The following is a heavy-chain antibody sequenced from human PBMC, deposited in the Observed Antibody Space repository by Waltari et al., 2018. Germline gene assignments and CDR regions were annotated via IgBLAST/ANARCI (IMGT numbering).Heavy chain of an antibody. D-gene: IGHD3-22*01. V-gene: IGHV1-69-2*01. CDR1: GYTFTDYY. CDR3: ATTYYYDSSGYLHFDY. J-gene: IGHJ4*02. Sequence: EVQLVQSGAEVKKPGATVKISCTASGYTFTDYYMHWVQQAPGKGLEWMGRVDPEDGETIYAEKFQGRVTITADTSTDTAYMELSSLRSEDTAVYYCATTYYYDSSGYLHFDYWGQGTLVTVSS. CDR2: VDPEDGET.